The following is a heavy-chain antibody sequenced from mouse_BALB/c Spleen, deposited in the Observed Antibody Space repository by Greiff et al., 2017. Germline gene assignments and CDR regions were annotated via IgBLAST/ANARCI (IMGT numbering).Heavy chain of an antibody. D-gene: IGHD3-3*01. CDR1: GYTFTDYA. J-gene: IGHJ2*01. CDR2: ISTYYGDA. Sequence: QVHVKQSGAELVRPGVSVKISCKGSGYTFTDYAMHWVKQSHAKSLEWIGVISTYYGDASYNQKFKGKATMTVDKSSSTAYMELARLTSEDSAIYYCARLGGYFDYWGQGTTLTVSS. V-gene: IGHV1S137*01. CDR3: ARLGGYFDY.